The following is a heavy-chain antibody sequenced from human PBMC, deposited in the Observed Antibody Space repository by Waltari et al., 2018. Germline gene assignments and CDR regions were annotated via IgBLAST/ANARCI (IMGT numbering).Heavy chain of an antibody. J-gene: IGHJ5*02. CDR1: GGSISSSGSY. D-gene: IGHD3-3*02. V-gene: IGHV4-39*01. CDR2: ISYSGIT. Sequence: QLQLQESGPGLVKPSETLSLTCTVSGGSISSSGSYCGWIRQPPGKGLEWIGSISYSGITYYNTSLMSRVTISVDTSKNQFSLKLTSVIAAETAVFYCARFSKSANWIDPWGQGTLVTVSS. CDR3: ARFSKSANWIDP.